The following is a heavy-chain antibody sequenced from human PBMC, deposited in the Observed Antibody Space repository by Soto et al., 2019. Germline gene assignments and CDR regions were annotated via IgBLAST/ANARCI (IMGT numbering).Heavy chain of an antibody. J-gene: IGHJ1*01. CDR3: ARSIVVVTALVC. V-gene: IGHV1-3*01. D-gene: IGHD2-21*02. Sequence: GASVKVSCKASGYTFTSYAMHWVRQAPGQRLEWMGWINAGNGNTKYSQKFQGRVTITRDTSASTAYMELSSLRSEDTAVYYCARSIVVVTALVCWDQGTLVTVSS. CDR2: INAGNGNT. CDR1: GYTFTSYA.